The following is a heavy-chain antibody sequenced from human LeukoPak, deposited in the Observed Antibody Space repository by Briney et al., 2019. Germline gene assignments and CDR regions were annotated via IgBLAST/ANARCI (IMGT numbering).Heavy chain of an antibody. CDR3: ASLEGPRGHEYFQH. CDR1: GGSFSGYY. J-gene: IGHJ1*01. V-gene: IGHV4-34*01. CDR2: INHSGST. Sequence: SETLSLTCTVSGGSFSGYYWSWIRQPPGKGLEWIGEINHSGSTNYNPSLKSRVTISVDTSKNQSSLTLSSVTAADTAVYYCASLEGPRGHEYFQHWGQGTLVTVSS. D-gene: IGHD2-15*01.